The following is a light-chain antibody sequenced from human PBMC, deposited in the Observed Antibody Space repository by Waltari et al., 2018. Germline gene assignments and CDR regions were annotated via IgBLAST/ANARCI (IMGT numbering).Light chain of an antibody. V-gene: IGKV1-39*01. CDR3: HQSFSAPGEYT. Sequence: DTKMTQSPSSLSASIGARVTTTCPAGQNIRTFLNWYQQKPGKAPKLLISAAASLQSGVPSRFSGGGSGTEFTLTLSSLQPEAYASSYCHQSFSAPGEYTFGPGTKVEIK. J-gene: IGKJ2*01. CDR1: QNIRTF. CDR2: AAA.